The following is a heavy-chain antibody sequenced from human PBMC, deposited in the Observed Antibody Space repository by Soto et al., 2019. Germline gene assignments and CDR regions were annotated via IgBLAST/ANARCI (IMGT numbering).Heavy chain of an antibody. Sequence: QVQLVQSGAEVKKPGASVKVSCKASGYTFSNYDINWVRQATGQGLEWMGWMSPNSGRTGYAKKFLGRVIMTRNTSSSTDYMELSRLRSEDTAVYYCARGKRYTNDCWGQGTLVAVSS. J-gene: IGHJ4*02. CDR3: ARGKRYTNDC. V-gene: IGHV1-8*01. D-gene: IGHD2-2*02. CDR2: MSPNSGRT. CDR1: GYTFSNYD.